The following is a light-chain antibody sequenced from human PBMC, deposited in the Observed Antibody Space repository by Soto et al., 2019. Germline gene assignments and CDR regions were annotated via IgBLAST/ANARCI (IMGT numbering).Light chain of an antibody. V-gene: IGLV1-44*01. CDR3: AVWDDRLNGVV. CDR1: SFNIGMNT. CDR2: SKN. J-gene: IGLJ2*01. Sequence: QSVLTQAPSASGTPGQRVTISCSGSSFNIGMNTVNWYRQVPGTAPELLIYSKNHRPSGVPSRFSGSKSGTSASLAISGLQSDDEADYYCAVWDDRLNGVVFGGWTKLTVL.